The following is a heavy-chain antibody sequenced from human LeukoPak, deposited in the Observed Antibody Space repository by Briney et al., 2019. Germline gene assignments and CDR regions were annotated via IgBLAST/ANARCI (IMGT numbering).Heavy chain of an antibody. D-gene: IGHD3-22*01. CDR3: ATDAPSNSMIVVITNDAFDI. CDR2: FDPEDGET. V-gene: IGHV1-24*01. CDR1: GYTLTELS. J-gene: IGHJ3*02. Sequence: GASVKVSCKVSGYTLTELSMHWVRQAPGKGLEWMGGFDPEDGETIYAQNFQGRVTMTEDTSTDTAYMELSSLRSEDTAVYYCATDAPSNSMIVVITNDAFDIWGQGTMVTVSS.